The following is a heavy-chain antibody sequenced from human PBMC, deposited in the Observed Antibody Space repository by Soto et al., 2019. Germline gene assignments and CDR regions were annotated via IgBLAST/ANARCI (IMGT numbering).Heavy chain of an antibody. CDR1: GYSFTSYW. CDR2: IYPGDSDT. V-gene: IGHV5-51*01. D-gene: IGHD3-3*01. Sequence: GESLKISCKGSGYSFTSYWIGWVRQMPGKGLEWMGIIYPGDSDTRYSPSFQGQVTISADKSLSTAYLQWSSLKASDTAMYYCARLSQTYYDFWSGYYPTLTELDYWGQGTLVTVSS. CDR3: ARLSQTYYDFWSGYYPTLTELDY. J-gene: IGHJ4*02.